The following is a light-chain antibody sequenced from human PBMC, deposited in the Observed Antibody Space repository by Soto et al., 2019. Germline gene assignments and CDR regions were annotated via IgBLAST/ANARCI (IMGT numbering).Light chain of an antibody. V-gene: IGLV8-61*01. CDR3: VLYMGSGIWV. J-gene: IGLJ3*02. CDR2: STS. CDR1: SGSVSTRYY. Sequence: QTVVTQEPSFSVSPGGTVTLTCGVSSGSVSTRYYPSWYQQTPGQAPRTLIYSTSTRSSGVPDRFSGSIVGNKAALTISGAQADDESDYYCVLYMGSGIWVFGGGTKLTV.